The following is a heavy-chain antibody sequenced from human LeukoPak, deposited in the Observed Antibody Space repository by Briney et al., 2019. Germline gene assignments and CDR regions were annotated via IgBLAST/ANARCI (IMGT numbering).Heavy chain of an antibody. CDR3: PTERDRQRWKNWFDP. CDR1: GFTFSNAW. Sequence: GGSLRLSCAASGFTFSNAWMSWVRQAPGKGLEWVGRIKSKTDGGTTDYAAPVKGRFTISRDDSKNTLYLQMNSLKTEDTAVYYCPTERDRQRWKNWFDPWGQGTLVTVSS. CDR2: IKSKTDGGTT. V-gene: IGHV3-15*01. J-gene: IGHJ5*02. D-gene: IGHD4-23*01.